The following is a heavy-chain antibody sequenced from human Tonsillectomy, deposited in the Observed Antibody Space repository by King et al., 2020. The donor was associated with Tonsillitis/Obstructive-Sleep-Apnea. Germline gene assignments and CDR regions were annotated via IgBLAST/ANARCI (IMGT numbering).Heavy chain of an antibody. CDR2: IYYSGTT. D-gene: IGHD4-17*01. J-gene: IGHJ4*02. Sequence: QLQESGPGLVKPSETLSLTCTVSGGSISSSSYYWGWIRQPPGKGLEWLGSIYYSGTTYYNPSLKSRVTISVDTSKNQFSLKLSSVTAADTAVYYCASLYGDDRGYFDYWGQGTLVTVSS. CDR3: ASLYGDDRGYFDY. CDR1: GGSISSSSYY. V-gene: IGHV4-39*01.